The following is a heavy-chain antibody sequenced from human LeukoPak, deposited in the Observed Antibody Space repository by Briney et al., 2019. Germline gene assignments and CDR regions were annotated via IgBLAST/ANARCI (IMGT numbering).Heavy chain of an antibody. J-gene: IGHJ4*02. V-gene: IGHV4-61*02. CDR1: GGSISSGSYY. D-gene: IGHD2-2*01. CDR3: ARDDPLYCSSTSCYGRGFDY. CDR2: IYTSGST. Sequence: SETLSLTCTVSGGSISSGSYYWSWIRQPAGKGPEWIGRIYTSGSTNYNPSLKSRVTISVDTSKNQFSLKLSSVTAADTAVYYCARDDPLYCSSTSCYGRGFDYWGQGTLVTVSS.